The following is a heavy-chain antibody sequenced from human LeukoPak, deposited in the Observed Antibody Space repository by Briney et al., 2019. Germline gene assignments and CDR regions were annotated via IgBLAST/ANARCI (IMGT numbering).Heavy chain of an antibody. D-gene: IGHD1-26*01. CDR1: GFTFNSYA. CDR3: ARDPSSGSTGYFDF. J-gene: IGHJ4*02. V-gene: IGHV3-30-3*01. CDR2: TSSDGSNN. Sequence: PVGSLRLSCAASGFTFNSYAMRWVRQAPGKGLEWVAVTSSDGSNNYYADSVKGRFTISRDNSNNTLYLQLNSLRAEDTAMYYCARDPSSGSTGYFDFWGQGTLVTVSS.